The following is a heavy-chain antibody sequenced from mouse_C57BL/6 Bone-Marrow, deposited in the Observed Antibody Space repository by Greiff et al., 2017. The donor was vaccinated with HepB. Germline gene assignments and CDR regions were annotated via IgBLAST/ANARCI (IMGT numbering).Heavy chain of an antibody. CDR2: ISYDGSN. J-gene: IGHJ4*01. CDR1: GYSITSGYY. D-gene: IGHD2-4*01. CDR3: ARGAYYDYDEYAMDY. Sequence: EVKLMESGPGLVKPSQSLSLTCSVTGYSITSGYYWNWIRQFPGNKLEWMGYISYDGSNNYNPSLKNRISITRDTSKNQFFLKLNSVTTEDTATYYCARGAYYDYDEYAMDYWGQGTSVTVSS. V-gene: IGHV3-6*01.